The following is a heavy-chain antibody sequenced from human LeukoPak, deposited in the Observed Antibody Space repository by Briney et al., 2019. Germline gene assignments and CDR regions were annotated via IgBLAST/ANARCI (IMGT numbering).Heavy chain of an antibody. Sequence: KPSETLSLTCTVSGGSISSYYWSWIRQPAGKGLEWIGRIYTSGSTNYNPSLNSRVTMSVDTSKNQFSLKLSSVTAADTAVYYCARDRESGYCSGGSCYSYNWFDPWGQRTLVTVSS. J-gene: IGHJ5*02. CDR2: IYTSGST. D-gene: IGHD2-15*01. CDR3: ARDRESGYCSGGSCYSYNWFDP. V-gene: IGHV4-4*07. CDR1: GGSISSYY.